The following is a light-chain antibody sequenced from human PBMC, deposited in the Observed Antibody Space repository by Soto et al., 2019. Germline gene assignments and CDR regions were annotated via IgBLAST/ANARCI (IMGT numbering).Light chain of an antibody. CDR3: QSYDSSLSGSV. CDR1: SSNIGAGYD. J-gene: IGLJ7*01. Sequence: QSVLTQPPSVSGAPGQRVTISCTGSSSNIGAGYDVHWYQQLPGTAPKLLIYGTSNRPSGVPDRCSGSKSGTSASLAITGLQAEDEADYYCQSYDSSLSGSVFGGGTQLTVL. CDR2: GTS. V-gene: IGLV1-40*01.